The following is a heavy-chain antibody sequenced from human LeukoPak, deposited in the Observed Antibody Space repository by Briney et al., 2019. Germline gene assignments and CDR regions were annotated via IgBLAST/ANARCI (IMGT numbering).Heavy chain of an antibody. CDR2: ISGSGGST. CDR3: AKRITMVRGVTSLYFDY. CDR1: GFTFSSYA. Sequence: GGSLRLSCAASGFTFSSYAMSWVRPAPGKGLEWVSAISGSGGSTYYADSVKGRFTISRDNSKNTLYLQMNSLRAEDTAVYYCAKRITMVRGVTSLYFDYWGQGTLVTVSS. V-gene: IGHV3-23*01. D-gene: IGHD3-10*01. J-gene: IGHJ4*02.